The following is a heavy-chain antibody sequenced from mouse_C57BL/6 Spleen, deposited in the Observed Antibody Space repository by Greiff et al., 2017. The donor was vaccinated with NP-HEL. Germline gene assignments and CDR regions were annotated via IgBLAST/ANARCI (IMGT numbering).Heavy chain of an antibody. Sequence: EVQLQQSGPVLVKPGASVKMSCKASGYTFTDYYMNWVKQSHGKSLEWIGVINPYNGGTSYNQKFKGKATLTVDKSSSTAYMELNSLTSEDSAVYYCARGDPVRAMDYWGQGTSVTVSS. CDR1: GYTFTDYY. V-gene: IGHV1-19*01. J-gene: IGHJ4*01. CDR3: ARGDPVRAMDY. CDR2: INPYNGGT.